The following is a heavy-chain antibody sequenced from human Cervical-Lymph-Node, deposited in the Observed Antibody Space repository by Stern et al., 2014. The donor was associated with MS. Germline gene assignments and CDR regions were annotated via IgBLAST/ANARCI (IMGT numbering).Heavy chain of an antibody. CDR3: ARLRSTSWFDL. J-gene: IGHJ5*02. V-gene: IGHV5-51*01. CDR2: IYPGDSDT. D-gene: IGHD2-2*01. Sequence: MQLVQSGAEVQKPGESLRLSCKGSGYSFTDFWVAWVRQMPGKGLEWFGIIYPGDSDTRDSPSFQGQLTISADKSVNTAYLQWRGLKDSDTAMYYCARLRSTSWFDLWGQGTQVTVSS. CDR1: GYSFTDFW.